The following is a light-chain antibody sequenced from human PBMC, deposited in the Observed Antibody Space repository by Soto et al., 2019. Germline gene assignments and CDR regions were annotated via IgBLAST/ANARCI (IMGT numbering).Light chain of an antibody. J-gene: IGLJ1*01. CDR2: DVY. CDR3: CSYVDTESSFV. CDR1: SSDVGGYNF. Sequence: QSALTQPRSVSGSPGQSVTITCTGTSSDVGGYNFVSWYQQHPGKVPKLMIYDVYIRPSGVPDRFSGSKSGITASLTISWLQAEDEADYFCCSYVDTESSFVFGSGTKLTVL. V-gene: IGLV2-11*01.